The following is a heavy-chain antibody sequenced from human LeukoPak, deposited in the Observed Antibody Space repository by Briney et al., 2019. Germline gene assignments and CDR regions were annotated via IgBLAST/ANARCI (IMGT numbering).Heavy chain of an antibody. CDR3: ARDRSEAYSGSTEFDY. V-gene: IGHV3-64*01. D-gene: IGHD1-26*01. J-gene: IGHJ4*02. Sequence: QTGGSLRLSCAASGFTFSSYAMHWVRQAPGKGLEYVSAISRNGGSTYYANFVKGRFTISRDNAENSLYLQMNSLRAEDTAVYYCARDRSEAYSGSTEFDYWGQGTLVTVSS. CDR2: ISRNGGST. CDR1: GFTFSSYA.